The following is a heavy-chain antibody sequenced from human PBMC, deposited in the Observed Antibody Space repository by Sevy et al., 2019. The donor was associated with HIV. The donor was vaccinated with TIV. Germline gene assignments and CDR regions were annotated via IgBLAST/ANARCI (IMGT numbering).Heavy chain of an antibody. Sequence: SDTLSLTCAVYDGSFSGYYWSWIRQPPGKGLEWIGEINHSGSTNYNPSLKSRVTISVDTSKNQFSLKLSSVTAADTAVYYCARGTYSSSWSYYYDSSGYSAARSHAFDIWGQGTMVTVSS. CDR2: INHSGST. CDR3: ARGTYSSSWSYYYDSSGYSAARSHAFDI. D-gene: IGHD3-22*01. CDR1: DGSFSGYY. V-gene: IGHV4-34*01. J-gene: IGHJ3*02.